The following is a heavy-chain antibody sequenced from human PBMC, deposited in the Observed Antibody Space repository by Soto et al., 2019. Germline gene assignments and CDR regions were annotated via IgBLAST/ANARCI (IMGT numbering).Heavy chain of an antibody. V-gene: IGHV3-23*01. CDR3: AKVFSMTTVTTSRSFDI. J-gene: IGHJ3*02. Sequence: EVQLLESGGGLVQPGGSLRLSCAASGFTFSSYAMSWVRQAPGKGLEWVSAISGSGGSTYYADSVKGRFTISRDNSKNTLYLRMNSLRAEDTAVYYCAKVFSMTTVTTSRSFDIWGQGTMVTVSS. D-gene: IGHD4-17*01. CDR1: GFTFSSYA. CDR2: ISGSGGST.